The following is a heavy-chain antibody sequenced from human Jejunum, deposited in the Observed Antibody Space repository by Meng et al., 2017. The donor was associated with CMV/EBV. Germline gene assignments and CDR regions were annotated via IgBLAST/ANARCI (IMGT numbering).Heavy chain of an antibody. CDR1: YC. D-gene: IGHD3-9*01. CDR2: IYDRGRT. CDR3: AREQTTMVSPAGLGYFRVDS. Sequence: YCCALFRQIEGAGLEWIGSIYDRGRTSYNSSLKSRVTVSIDTSTNQFSLKLTSVTAADTAVYYCAREQTTMVSPAGLGYFRVDSWGQGALVTVSS. V-gene: IGHV4-39*07. J-gene: IGHJ4*02.